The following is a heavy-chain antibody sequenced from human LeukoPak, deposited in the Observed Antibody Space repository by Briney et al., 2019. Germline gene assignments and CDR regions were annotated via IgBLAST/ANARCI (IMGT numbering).Heavy chain of an antibody. CDR3: AREELEPSTHPFDP. Sequence: PVGSLRLSCAASGITFSGHWMYWVRQTPGQGLVWVSRINADGSSTAYADSVKGRFTISRDNAKNTVYLQMNSLRVDDTAVYYCAREELEPSTHPFDPWGQGTLVTVSS. CDR1: GITFSGHW. D-gene: IGHD1-7*01. V-gene: IGHV3-74*03. J-gene: IGHJ5*02. CDR2: INADGSST.